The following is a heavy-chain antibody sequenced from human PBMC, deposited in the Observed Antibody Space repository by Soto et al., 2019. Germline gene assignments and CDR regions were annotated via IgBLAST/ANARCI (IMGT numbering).Heavy chain of an antibody. J-gene: IGHJ4*02. CDR3: ARTANYYDSSGYPYYFDH. D-gene: IGHD3-22*01. CDR2: IYHSGST. V-gene: IGHV4-30-2*01. CDR1: GGSISSGGYS. Sequence: SETLSLTCAVSGGSISSGGYSWSWIWQPPGKGLEWIGYIYHSGSTYYNPSLKSRVTISVDRSKNQFSLKLSSVTAADTAVYYCARTANYYDSSGYPYYFDHWGQGTLVTVSS.